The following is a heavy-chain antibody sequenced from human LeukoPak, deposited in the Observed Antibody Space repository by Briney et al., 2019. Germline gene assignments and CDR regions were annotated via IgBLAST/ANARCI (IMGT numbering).Heavy chain of an antibody. CDR1: GFTFSSYE. CDR3: ASQDYGDYGPAEYFQH. CDR2: ISSSGSTI. V-gene: IGHV3-48*03. D-gene: IGHD4-17*01. J-gene: IGHJ1*01. Sequence: GESLRLSCAASGFTFSSYEMNWVRQAPGKGLEWVSYISSSGSTIYYADSVKGRFTISRDNAKNSLYLQMNSLRAEDTAVYYCASQDYGDYGPAEYFQHWGQGTLVTVSS.